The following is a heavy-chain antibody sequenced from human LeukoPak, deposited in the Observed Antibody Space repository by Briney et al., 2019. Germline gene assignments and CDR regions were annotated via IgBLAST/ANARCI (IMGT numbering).Heavy chain of an antibody. CDR1: GGTFSSYG. D-gene: IGHD3-22*01. J-gene: IGHJ4*02. Sequence: EASVKVSCKASGGTFSSYGISWVRQAPGQGLEWMGWISAYNGNTNYAQKLQGRVTMTTDTSTSTAYMELRSLRSDDTAVYYCATYNTYYYDSSGYYDFDYWGQGTLVTVSS. CDR3: ATYNTYYYDSSGYYDFDY. V-gene: IGHV1-18*01. CDR2: ISAYNGNT.